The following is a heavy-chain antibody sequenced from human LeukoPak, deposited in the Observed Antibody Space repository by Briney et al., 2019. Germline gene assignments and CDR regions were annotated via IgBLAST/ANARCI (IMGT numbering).Heavy chain of an antibody. V-gene: IGHV4-4*07. CDR1: GGSISSYY. D-gene: IGHD6-13*01. CDR3: ARMGRGSSWLLFDL. J-gene: IGHJ2*01. Sequence: SETLSLTCTVSGGSISSYYWSWIRRPAGKGLEWIGRIYTSGSTNYNPSLKSRVTISVDKSKNQFSLKLSSVTAADTAVYYCARMGRGSSWLLFDLWGRGTLVTVSS. CDR2: IYTSGST.